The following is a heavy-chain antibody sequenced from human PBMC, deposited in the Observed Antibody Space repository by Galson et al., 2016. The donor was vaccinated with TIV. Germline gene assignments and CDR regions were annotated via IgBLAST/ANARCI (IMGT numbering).Heavy chain of an antibody. CDR2: IKSKSDGATT. CDR3: TIDLGYCLISRCSLGLDY. V-gene: IGHV3-15*01. D-gene: IGHD2-15*01. CDR1: GFTFSNAW. Sequence: SLRLSCAASGFTFSNAWMTWVRQAPGRGLEWVGRIKSKSDGATTAYAAPVKGRFSISRDDSKDTVYLQMNNLKTEDTALYFCTIDLGYCLISRCSLGLDYWGQGTLVTVSS. J-gene: IGHJ4*02.